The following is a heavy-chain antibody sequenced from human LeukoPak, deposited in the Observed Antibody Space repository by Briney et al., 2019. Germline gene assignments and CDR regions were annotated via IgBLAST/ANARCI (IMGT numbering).Heavy chain of an antibody. J-gene: IGHJ2*01. Sequence: GGSLRLSCAASGFTFSTHVISWVRQAPGKGLEWVSGISGSGGTTDYADSVKDRFTISRDNSKNTVYLQMNSLRVEDTAVYYCANVVRTVTIYTYWYFDLWGRGTLVTVSS. CDR1: GFTFSTHV. V-gene: IGHV3-23*01. CDR2: ISGSGGTT. CDR3: ANVVRTVTIYTYWYFDL. D-gene: IGHD4-17*01.